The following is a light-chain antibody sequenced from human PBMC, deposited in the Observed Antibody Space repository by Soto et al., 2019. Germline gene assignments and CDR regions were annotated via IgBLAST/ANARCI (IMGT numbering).Light chain of an antibody. Sequence: QPVLTQPPSASGTPGQRVTISCSGSSSNIGSNTVNWYQQLPGTAPKLLIYSNNQRHSGVPDRFSGSKSGTSASLAISGLQSEDEADYYCAAWDGSLNARVFGGGTKLTVL. CDR2: SNN. CDR1: SSNIGSNT. CDR3: AAWDGSLNARV. J-gene: IGLJ2*01. V-gene: IGLV1-44*01.